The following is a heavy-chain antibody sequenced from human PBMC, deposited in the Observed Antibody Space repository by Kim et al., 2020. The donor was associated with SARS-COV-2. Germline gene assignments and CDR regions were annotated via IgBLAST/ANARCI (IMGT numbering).Heavy chain of an antibody. CDR1: GGTFSSYA. CDR3: ATQYCSSTSCYSSGMDV. Sequence: SVKVSCKASGGTFSSYAISWVRQAPGQGLEWMGGIIPIFGTANYAQKFQGRVTITADESTSTAYMELSSLRSEDTAVYYCATQYCSSTSCYSSGMDVWGQGTTVTVSS. V-gene: IGHV1-69*13. J-gene: IGHJ6*02. D-gene: IGHD2-2*01. CDR2: IIPIFGTA.